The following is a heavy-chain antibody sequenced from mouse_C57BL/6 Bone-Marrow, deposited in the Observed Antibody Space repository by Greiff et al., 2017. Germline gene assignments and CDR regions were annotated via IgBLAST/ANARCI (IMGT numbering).Heavy chain of an antibody. J-gene: IGHJ4*01. CDR2: IYPGDGDT. CDR1: GYAFSSSW. V-gene: IGHV1-82*01. Sequence: QVQLQQSGPELVKPGASVKISCKASGYAFSSSWMNWVKQRPGQGLEWIGRIYPGDGDTNYNGKFKGKATLTADKSSSTAYMQLSSLTSEDSAVYFCASPTRGAMDYWGQGTSVTVSS. CDR3: ASPTRGAMDY. D-gene: IGHD1-1*01.